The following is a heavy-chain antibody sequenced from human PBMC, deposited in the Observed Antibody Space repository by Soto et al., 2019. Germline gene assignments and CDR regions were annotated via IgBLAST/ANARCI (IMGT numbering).Heavy chain of an antibody. CDR3: ASLFHEYSSSSLYYYGMDV. CDR1: GGSFSGYY. D-gene: IGHD6-6*01. CDR2: INHSGST. J-gene: IGHJ6*02. V-gene: IGHV4-34*01. Sequence: PSETLSLTCAVYGGSFSGYYWSWIRQSPGKGLEWIGEINHSGSTNYNPSLKSRVTISVDTSKNQFSLKLSSVTAADTAVYYCASLFHEYSSSSLYYYGMDVWGQGTTVTVS.